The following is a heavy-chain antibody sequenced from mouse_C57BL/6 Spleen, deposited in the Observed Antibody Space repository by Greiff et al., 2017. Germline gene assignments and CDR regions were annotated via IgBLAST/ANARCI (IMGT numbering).Heavy chain of an antibody. CDR3: ATEAYYRTWYYAMYD. CDR2: IYPSDSET. Sequence: QVQLQQPGAELVRPGSSVKLSCKASGYTFTSYWMDWVKQRPGQGLEWIGNIYPSDSETHYNQKFKDKATLTVDKSSSTAYMQLSSLTSEDSAVYYCATEAYYRTWYYAMYDWGQGTSVTVSA. V-gene: IGHV1-61*01. CDR1: GYTFTSYW. D-gene: IGHD2-12*01. J-gene: IGHJ4*01.